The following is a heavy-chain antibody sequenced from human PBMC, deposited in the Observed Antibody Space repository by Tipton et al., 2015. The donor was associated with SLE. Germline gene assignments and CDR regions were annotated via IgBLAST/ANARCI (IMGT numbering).Heavy chain of an antibody. CDR3: ARDPYIAVAGIYYGMDV. CDR2: IKQDGSEK. CDR1: GFTFSSYS. J-gene: IGHJ6*02. D-gene: IGHD6-19*01. Sequence: SLRLSCAASGFTFSSYSMNWVRQAPGKGLEWVANIKQDGSEKYYVDSVKGRFTISRDNAKNSLYLQMNSLRAEDTAVYYCARDPYIAVAGIYYGMDVWGQGTTVTVSS. V-gene: IGHV3-7*03.